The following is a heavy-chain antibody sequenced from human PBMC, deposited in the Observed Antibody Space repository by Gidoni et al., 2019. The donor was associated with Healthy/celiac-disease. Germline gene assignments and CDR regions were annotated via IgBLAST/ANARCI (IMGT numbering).Heavy chain of an antibody. Sequence: EVQLVESGGGLVQPGGSLRLSCAASGFTFSSYLMSWVHQAPGKGLEWVANIKQDGSEKYYVDSVKGRFTISRDNAKNSLYLQMNSLRAEDTAVYYCARGDYDVDYWGQGTLVTVSS. J-gene: IGHJ4*02. V-gene: IGHV3-7*03. CDR2: IKQDGSEK. D-gene: IGHD4-17*01. CDR3: ARGDYDVDY. CDR1: GFTFSSYL.